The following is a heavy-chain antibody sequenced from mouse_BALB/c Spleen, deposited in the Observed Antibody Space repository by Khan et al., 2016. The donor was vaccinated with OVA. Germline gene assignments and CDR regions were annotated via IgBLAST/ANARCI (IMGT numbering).Heavy chain of an antibody. CDR1: GYSFTGYF. Sequence: VQLQQSGPELVKPGASVKISCKASGYSFTGYFMNWVMQSHGKSLEWIGRINPHIGETFYNQKFKGKATLTVDESSSTAHMELRSLASEDSAVDYCARKNGSDFDYWGQGTTLTGSS. V-gene: IGHV1-20*02. CDR3: ARKNGSDFDY. D-gene: IGHD1-1*01. CDR2: INPHIGET. J-gene: IGHJ2*01.